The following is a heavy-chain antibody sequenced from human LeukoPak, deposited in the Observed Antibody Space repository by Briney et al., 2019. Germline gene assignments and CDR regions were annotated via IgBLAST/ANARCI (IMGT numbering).Heavy chain of an antibody. CDR2: INHSGST. Sequence: PSETLSLTCAVYGGSFSGHYWSWIRQPPGKGLECIGEINHSGSTNYNPSLKSRVTISVDTSKNQFSLKLSSVTAADTAVYYCARMYYYGSGGNWFDPWGQGTLVTVSS. CDR3: ARMYYYGSGGNWFDP. J-gene: IGHJ5*02. V-gene: IGHV4-34*01. CDR1: GGSFSGHY. D-gene: IGHD3-10*01.